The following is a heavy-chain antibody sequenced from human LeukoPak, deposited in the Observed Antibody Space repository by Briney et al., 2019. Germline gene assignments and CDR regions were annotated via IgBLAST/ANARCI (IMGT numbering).Heavy chain of an antibody. D-gene: IGHD2-2*01. CDR3: VRPDIVTVPLGC. V-gene: IGHV3-74*01. CDR2: INTDGSIT. CDR1: GFTFSSYW. J-gene: IGHJ4*02. Sequence: PGGSLRLSCAASGFTFSSYWMHWVRQAPGKGLVWVSRINTDGSITDYAGSVKGRFTISRDNAKNTLYLQVNSLRAEDTAIYYCVRPDIVTVPLGCWGQGTLVTVSS.